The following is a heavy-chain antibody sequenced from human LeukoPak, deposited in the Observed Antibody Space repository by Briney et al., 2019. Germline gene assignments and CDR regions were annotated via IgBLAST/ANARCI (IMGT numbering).Heavy chain of an antibody. CDR3: ARQGYGDYYFDY. CDR1: GGSISSYY. V-gene: IGHV4-59*01. Sequence: SETLSLTCTVSGGSISSYYWSWIRQPPGKGLEWIGYIYYSGSTNYSPSLKSRVTISVDTSKNQFSLKLSSVTAADTAVYYCARQGYGDYYFDYWGQGTLVTVSS. D-gene: IGHD4-17*01. J-gene: IGHJ4*02. CDR2: IYYSGST.